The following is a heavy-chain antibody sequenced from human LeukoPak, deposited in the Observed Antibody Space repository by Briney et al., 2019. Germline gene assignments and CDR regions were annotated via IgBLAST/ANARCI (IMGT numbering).Heavy chain of an antibody. CDR2: MDPNSGNT. D-gene: IGHD3-3*01. V-gene: IGHV1-8*01. CDR1: GYTFTSYD. J-gene: IGHJ5*02. Sequence: ASVKVSCKASGYTFTSYDINWVRQATGQGLEWMGWMDPNSGNTGYAQKFQGRVTMTRNTSISTAYMELSSLRSEDTAVYYCARVRSSRTSALRFLEWLLDPNWFDPWGQGTLVTVSS. CDR3: ARVRSSRTSALRFLEWLLDPNWFDP.